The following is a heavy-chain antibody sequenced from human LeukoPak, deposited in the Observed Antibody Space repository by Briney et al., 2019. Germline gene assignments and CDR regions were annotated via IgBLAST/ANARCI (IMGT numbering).Heavy chain of an antibody. CDR1: GYTFTSYA. D-gene: IGHD4-17*01. J-gene: IGHJ3*02. CDR2: INAGNGNT. Sequence: ASVKVSCKASGYTFTSYAMHWVRQAPGQRLEWMGWINAGNGNTKYSQKFRGRVTITRDTSASTAYMELSSLRSEDTAVYYCARDRGHYGLDAFDIWGQGTMVTVSS. V-gene: IGHV1-3*01. CDR3: ARDRGHYGLDAFDI.